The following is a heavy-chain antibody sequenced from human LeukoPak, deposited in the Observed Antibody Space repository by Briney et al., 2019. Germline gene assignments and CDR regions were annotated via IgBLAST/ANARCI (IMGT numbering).Heavy chain of an antibody. CDR1: GFTVSTNY. V-gene: IGHV3-66*01. CDR2: IYSGGST. Sequence: PGGSLRLSCAASGFTVSTNYMSWVRQAPGKGLEWVSVIYSGGSTYYADSVKGRFTISRDNSMNTLFLQMNSLRVEDTAVYFCARGGSRYFHNWGQGTLVTVST. J-gene: IGHJ4*02. CDR3: ARGGSRYFHN. D-gene: IGHD3-10*01.